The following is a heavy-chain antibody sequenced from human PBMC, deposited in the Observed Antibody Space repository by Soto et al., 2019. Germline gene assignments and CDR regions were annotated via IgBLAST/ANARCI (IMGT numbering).Heavy chain of an antibody. CDR3: ARQDRVVVEGRWFDP. CDR1: GGSISSYY. CDR2: IYTSGNT. D-gene: IGHD2-15*01. Sequence: PSETLSLTCTVSGGSISSYYWSWIRQPAGKGLEWIGRIYTSGNTNYNPSLKSRVTMSIDTSKNQFSLKLNSVTAADTAVYYCARQDRVVVEGRWFDPWGQGTLVTVSS. V-gene: IGHV4-4*07. J-gene: IGHJ5*02.